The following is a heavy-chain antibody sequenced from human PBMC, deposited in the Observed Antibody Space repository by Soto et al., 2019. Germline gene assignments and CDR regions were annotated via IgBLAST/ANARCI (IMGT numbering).Heavy chain of an antibody. Sequence: ASVKVSCKASGFAFTGYYIHWVRLAPGQGLEWMGWIKSNGDDTKYARKFQDRVTMTRDTSMNTVYMELSRLRSDDTAVYYCARDQRSYGDPPFDYWGQGTLVTVSS. CDR3: ARDQRSYGDPPFDY. D-gene: IGHD3-16*01. CDR2: IKSNGDDT. CDR1: GFAFTGYY. V-gene: IGHV1-2*02. J-gene: IGHJ4*02.